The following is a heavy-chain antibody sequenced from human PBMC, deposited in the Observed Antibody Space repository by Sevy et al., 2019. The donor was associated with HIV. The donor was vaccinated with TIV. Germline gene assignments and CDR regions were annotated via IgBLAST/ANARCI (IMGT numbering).Heavy chain of an antibody. V-gene: IGHV3-33*01. CDR1: AFTFSSYG. D-gene: IGHD1-26*01. CDR3: ARVGRKWELLDYFDY. J-gene: IGHJ4*02. Sequence: GGSLRLSCAASAFTFSSYGMHWVRQAPGKGLEWVAVIWYDGSNKYYADSVKGRFTISRDNSKNTLYLQMNSLRAEDTAVYYCARVGRKWELLDYFDYWGQGTLVTVSS. CDR2: IWYDGSNK.